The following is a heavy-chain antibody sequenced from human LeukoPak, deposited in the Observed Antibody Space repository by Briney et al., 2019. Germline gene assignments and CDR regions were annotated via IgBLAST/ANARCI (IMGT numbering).Heavy chain of an antibody. Sequence: MPSETLSLTCTVSGGSISHYFWTWIRQPAGKGLEWIGRIYASGSTKYTSSLKSRVTISLDKSRNQFSLKLTSVTAADTAVYYCAGAAVADPFEVGYFQHWGQGTLVTVSS. D-gene: IGHD6-19*01. CDR3: AGAAVADPFEVGYFQH. CDR1: GGSISHYF. CDR2: IYASGST. J-gene: IGHJ1*01. V-gene: IGHV4-4*07.